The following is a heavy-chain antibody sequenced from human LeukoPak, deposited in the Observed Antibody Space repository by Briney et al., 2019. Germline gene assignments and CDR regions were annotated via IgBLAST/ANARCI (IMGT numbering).Heavy chain of an antibody. CDR3: ARSGYCSSTSCPDDAFDI. J-gene: IGHJ3*02. V-gene: IGHV4-4*07. Sequence: SETLSLTCTVSGGSISSYYWSWIRQPAGKGLEWIGRIYTSGSTNYNPSLKSRVTMSVDTSKNQFSLKLSSVTAADTAVYYCARSGYCSSTSCPDDAFDIWGQGTMVTVSS. D-gene: IGHD2-2*01. CDR2: IYTSGST. CDR1: GGSISSYY.